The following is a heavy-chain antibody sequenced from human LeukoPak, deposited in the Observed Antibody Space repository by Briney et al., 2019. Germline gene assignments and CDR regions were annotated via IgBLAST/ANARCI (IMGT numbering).Heavy chain of an antibody. J-gene: IGHJ4*02. Sequence: SETLSLTCAVSGTSFSSYYWSWIRQSPEKGLEWIGEINHSGYTNNHPSLKSRVTMSIDTSNNRFSLRLSSVTAADTAVYFCARMTTGHDYWGQGILVTVSS. CDR3: ARMTTGHDY. CDR2: INHSGYT. CDR1: GTSFSSYY. V-gene: IGHV4-34*01. D-gene: IGHD4-17*01.